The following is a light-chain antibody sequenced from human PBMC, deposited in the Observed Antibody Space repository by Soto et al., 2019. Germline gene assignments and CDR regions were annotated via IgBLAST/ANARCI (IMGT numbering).Light chain of an antibody. V-gene: IGKV3-15*01. Sequence: EIVMTQSPATLSVSPGERATLSCRASQSVSSKLAWYQQKPGQAPRLLIYGASTRATGISARFSGSGSGTEFTLTISSLQSEDFAVYYCQQYNNWRYTFGQGTKLEIK. CDR2: GAS. CDR3: QQYNNWRYT. CDR1: QSVSSK. J-gene: IGKJ2*01.